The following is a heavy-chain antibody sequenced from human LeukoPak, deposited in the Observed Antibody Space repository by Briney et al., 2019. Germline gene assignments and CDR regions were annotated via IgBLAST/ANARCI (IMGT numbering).Heavy chain of an antibody. D-gene: IGHD3-22*01. Sequence: GGSLRLSCAGSGITFSTYWMHWVRQAPGEGLVWVSRINSEGSTISYADSVKGRFTISRDNAKNTLLLQMNSLRAEDTAVYYCARISSDSISYYDHWGQGTLVTVSS. J-gene: IGHJ4*02. CDR1: GITFSTYW. CDR3: ARISSDSISYYDH. CDR2: INSEGSTI. V-gene: IGHV3-74*01.